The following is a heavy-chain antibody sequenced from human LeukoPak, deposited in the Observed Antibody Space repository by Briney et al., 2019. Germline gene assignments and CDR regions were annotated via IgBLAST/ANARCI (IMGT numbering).Heavy chain of an antibody. Sequence: PGGFLRLSCAASGFTFSSYAISWVRQAPGKGLEWVSAISGSGGSTYYADSVKGRFTISRDNSENTLYLQMNSLRAEDTAVYYCAILAYYDFWSGYSFDYWGQGTLVTVSS. V-gene: IGHV3-23*01. CDR2: ISGSGGST. D-gene: IGHD3-3*01. CDR1: GFTFSSYA. CDR3: AILAYYDFWSGYSFDY. J-gene: IGHJ4*02.